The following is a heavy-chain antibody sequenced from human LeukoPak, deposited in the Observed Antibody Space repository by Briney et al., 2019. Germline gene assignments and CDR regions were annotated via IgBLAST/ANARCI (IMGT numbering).Heavy chain of an antibody. J-gene: IGHJ4*02. CDR1: GFTFSSYA. CDR3: AKDVVRGDSSSWYNY. V-gene: IGHV3-23*01. Sequence: GGSLRLSCAASGFTFSSYAMSWVRQAPGKGLEWVSAISGSGGSTYYADSVKGRFTISRDNSKNTLYLQMNSLRAEDTAVYYCAKDVVRGDSSSWYNYRGQGTLVTVSS. CDR2: ISGSGGST. D-gene: IGHD6-13*01.